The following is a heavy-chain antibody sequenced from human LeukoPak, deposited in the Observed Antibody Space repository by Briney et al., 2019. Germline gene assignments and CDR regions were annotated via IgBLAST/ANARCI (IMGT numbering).Heavy chain of an antibody. V-gene: IGHV4-59*01. Sequence: SETLSLTCTVSGGSISGYYWSWIRQSPGKGLEWIGYISYSENTNYNPSLKSRVTMSIDTSKNQFSLNVTSVTPADTAMYYCARVGIVGATSYYNYYGLDVWGQGTTVTVSS. D-gene: IGHD1-26*01. CDR2: ISYSENT. CDR3: ARVGIVGATSYYNYYGLDV. J-gene: IGHJ6*02. CDR1: GGSISGYY.